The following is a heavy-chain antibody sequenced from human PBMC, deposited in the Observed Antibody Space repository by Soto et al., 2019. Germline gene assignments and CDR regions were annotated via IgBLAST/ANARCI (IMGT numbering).Heavy chain of an antibody. CDR1: GFTFSSYS. J-gene: IGHJ4*02. CDR3: ARHPLVIGCYQAVAY. CDR2: ISSSNTYI. V-gene: IGHV3-21*01. Sequence: EVQLVESGGGLVKPGGSLRLSCAASGFTFSSYSMNWVRQAPGKGPEWVSSISSSNTYISYAESAKGRFTISRDNAKKSLYLQMNSLRAEDTAVYYCARHPLVIGCYQAVAYWGQGTVVTVSS. D-gene: IGHD6-19*01.